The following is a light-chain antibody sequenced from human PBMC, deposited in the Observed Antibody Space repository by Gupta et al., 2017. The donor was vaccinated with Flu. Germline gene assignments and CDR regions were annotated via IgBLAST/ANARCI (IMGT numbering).Light chain of an antibody. CDR2: GAS. CDR1: QSISGGY. Sequence: EIVLTQSPGTLSLSPGERATLSCRASQSISGGYLAGYQQKPGQAPRLLIYGASSRATGIPGRFSGSGSGTDFTLTISRLEPEDFAVYYCQQYGSSPLYTFGQGTKLEIK. J-gene: IGKJ2*01. CDR3: QQYGSSPLYT. V-gene: IGKV3-20*01.